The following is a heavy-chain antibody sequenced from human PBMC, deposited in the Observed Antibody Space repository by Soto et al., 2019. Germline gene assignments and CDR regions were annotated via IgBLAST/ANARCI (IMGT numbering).Heavy chain of an antibody. V-gene: IGHV4-31*03. CDR3: ARERITMVRGVRTGPFDY. CDR2: IYYSGST. J-gene: IGHJ4*02. CDR1: GGSISSGGYY. D-gene: IGHD3-10*01. Sequence: QVQLQESGPGLVKPSQTLSLTCTVSGGSISSGGYYWSWLRQHPGKGLEWIGYIYYSGSTYYNPSLKSRVTISVDTSKNQFSLKLSSVTAADTAVYYCARERITMVRGVRTGPFDYWGQGTLVTVSS.